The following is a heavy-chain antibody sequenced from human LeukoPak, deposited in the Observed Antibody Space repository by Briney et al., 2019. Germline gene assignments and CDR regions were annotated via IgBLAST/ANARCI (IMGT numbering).Heavy chain of an antibody. CDR1: GFTFSSYS. CDR3: ASQGGYDYVWGSYRSKGYFDY. Sequence: GGPLRLSCAASGFTFSSYSMNWVRQAPGKGLEWVSSISSSSSYIYYADSVKGRFTISRDNAKNSLYLQMNSLRAEDTAVYYCASQGGYDYVWGSYRSKGYFDYWGQGTLVTVSS. V-gene: IGHV3-21*01. CDR2: ISSSSSYI. J-gene: IGHJ4*02. D-gene: IGHD3-16*02.